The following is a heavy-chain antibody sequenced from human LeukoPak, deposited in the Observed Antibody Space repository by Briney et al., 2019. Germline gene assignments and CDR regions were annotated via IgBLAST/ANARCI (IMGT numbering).Heavy chain of an antibody. CDR1: GGSFSGNY. CDR3: ARYPLSYTSNWHYYFDY. J-gene: IGHJ4*02. V-gene: IGHV4-34*01. CDR2: INHSGST. D-gene: IGHD1-7*01. Sequence: SETLSLTCAVYGGSFSGNYWSWIRQPPGKGLKWIGEINHSGSTNYNPSLKSRVTISVDTSKNQFSLKLSSVTAADTAVYYCARYPLSYTSNWHYYFDYWGQGTLLTVSS.